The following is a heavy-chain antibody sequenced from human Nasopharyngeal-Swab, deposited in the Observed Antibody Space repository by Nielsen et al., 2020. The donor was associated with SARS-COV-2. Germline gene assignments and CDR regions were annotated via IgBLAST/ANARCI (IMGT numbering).Heavy chain of an antibody. CDR1: GYSFTSYW. J-gene: IGHJ4*02. CDR2: IYPGDSDT. Sequence: KVSCKGSGYSFTSYWIGWVRQMPGKGLEWMGIIYPGDSDTRYSPSLQGQVTISADKSISTAYLQWSSLKASDTAMYYCARRRRSGSYYWDYWGQGTLVTVSS. D-gene: IGHD1-26*01. V-gene: IGHV5-51*01. CDR3: ARRRRSGSYYWDY.